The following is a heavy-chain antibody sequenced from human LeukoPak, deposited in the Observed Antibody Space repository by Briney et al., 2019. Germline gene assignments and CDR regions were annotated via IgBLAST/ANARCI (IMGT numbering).Heavy chain of an antibody. V-gene: IGHV3-30*02. CDR1: GFTFSSYG. CDR3: AKERTIAARPENWFDP. Sequence: GGSLRLTCAASGFTFSSYGMHWVRQAPGKGLEGVAFIRYDGSNKYYADSVKGRFTISRDNSTNTLYLQMNSLRAEDTAVYYCAKERTIAARPENWFDPWGQGTLVTVSS. CDR2: IRYDGSNK. J-gene: IGHJ5*02. D-gene: IGHD6-6*01.